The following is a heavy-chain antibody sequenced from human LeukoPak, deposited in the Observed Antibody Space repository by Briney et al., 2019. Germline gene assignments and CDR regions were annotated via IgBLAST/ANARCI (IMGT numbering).Heavy chain of an antibody. Sequence: GGSLRLSCAASGFTFSSYWMHWVRQAPGKGLVWVSRINTDGSSTSYADSVKGRFTISRDNAKNTLYLQMNSLRAEDTAVYYCAGIKNMVRGVIGDAFDIWGQGTMVTVSS. CDR3: AGIKNMVRGVIGDAFDI. D-gene: IGHD3-10*01. V-gene: IGHV3-74*01. CDR1: GFTFSSYW. CDR2: INTDGSST. J-gene: IGHJ3*02.